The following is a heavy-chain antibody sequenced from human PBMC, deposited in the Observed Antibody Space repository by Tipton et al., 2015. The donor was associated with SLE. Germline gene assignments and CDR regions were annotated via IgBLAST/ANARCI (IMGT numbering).Heavy chain of an antibody. V-gene: IGHV4-4*09. D-gene: IGHD4-17*01. J-gene: IGHJ3*01. Sequence: TLSLTCTVSGGSISNYYWNWIRQPPGKGLEWIGEVYLSGNSNYLPSLRSRITISLDKSKSQFSLKLTSVTAADTAVYYCSGTSVTSSMDDPLDVWGRGTMVTVSS. CDR3: SGTSVTSSMDDPLDV. CDR1: GGSISNYY. CDR2: VYLSGNS.